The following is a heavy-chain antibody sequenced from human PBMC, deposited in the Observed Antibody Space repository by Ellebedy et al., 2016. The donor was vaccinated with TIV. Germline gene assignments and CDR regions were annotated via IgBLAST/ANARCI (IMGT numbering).Heavy chain of an antibody. CDR2: ISSDGSSK. CDR1: GFSFSTYA. V-gene: IGHV3-30-3*01. D-gene: IGHD4-17*01. Sequence: GESLKISCAASGFSFSTYAVHWVRQAPDKGLEWVAVISSDGSSKYYADSVKRRFTMSRDNSKKTLYLQMNSLRPEDTAVYYCARGGLYGTSVEGFDYWGQGTLVTVSS. CDR3: ARGGLYGTSVEGFDY. J-gene: IGHJ4*02.